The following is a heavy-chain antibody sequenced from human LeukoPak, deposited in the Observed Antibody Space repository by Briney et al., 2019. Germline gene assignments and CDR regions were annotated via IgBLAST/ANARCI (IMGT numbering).Heavy chain of an antibody. CDR2: INAGHGTT. D-gene: IGHD6-13*01. CDR3: ARSPYSSTYYGYFDY. V-gene: IGHV1-3*01. Sequence: ASVKVSCKTSGYTFTNYAIHWVRQAPGQSLEWMGWINAGHGTTKYSQKSQGRVTITRDTSASTAYMELNSLTSEDTAVYYCARSPYSSTYYGYFDYWGQGTLVTVSS. J-gene: IGHJ4*03. CDR1: GYTFTNYA.